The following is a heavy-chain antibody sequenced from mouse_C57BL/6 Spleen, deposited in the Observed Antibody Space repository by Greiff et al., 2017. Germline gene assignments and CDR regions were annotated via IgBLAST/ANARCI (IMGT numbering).Heavy chain of an antibody. J-gene: IGHJ2*02. CDR2: IDPANGNT. D-gene: IGHD2-3*01. Sequence: EVQLQQSVAELVRPGASVKLPCTASGFNIKNTNMHWVKQRPEKGLEWIGRIDPANGNTKYAPKFQGKATITADTSSNTAYLQLSSLTSEDTAIYYCASDGSCLYYFDYWGQGTSLTVSS. CDR1: GFNIKNTN. CDR3: ASDGSCLYYFDY. V-gene: IGHV14-3*01.